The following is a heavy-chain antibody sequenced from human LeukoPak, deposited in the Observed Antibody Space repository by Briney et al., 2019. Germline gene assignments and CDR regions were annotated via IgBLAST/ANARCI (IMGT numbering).Heavy chain of an antibody. CDR2: IYYSGST. Sequence: SETLSLTCTVSGGSISSYYWSWIRQPPGKGLEWIGYIYYSGSTNYNPSLKSRVTISVDTSKNQFSLKLSSVTAADTAVYYCARVGIAVAGSDYWGQGTLVTVSS. J-gene: IGHJ4*02. V-gene: IGHV4-59*12. CDR3: ARVGIAVAGSDY. D-gene: IGHD6-19*01. CDR1: GGSISSYY.